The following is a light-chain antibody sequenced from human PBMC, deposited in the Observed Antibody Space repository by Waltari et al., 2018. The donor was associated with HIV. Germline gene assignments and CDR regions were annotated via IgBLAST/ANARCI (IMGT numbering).Light chain of an antibody. CDR2: GAS. CDR3: QQYGSSPRT. V-gene: IGKV3-20*01. CDR1: QSVSSSY. J-gene: IGKJ1*01. Sequence: DIVLTQSPGTLSLSPGERVTLSCRASQSVSSSYLAWYQQKPGQAPRRLIYGASSRATGIPDRFSGSGSGTDFTLTINRLEPEDFAVYYCQQYGSSPRTFGQGTKVEIK.